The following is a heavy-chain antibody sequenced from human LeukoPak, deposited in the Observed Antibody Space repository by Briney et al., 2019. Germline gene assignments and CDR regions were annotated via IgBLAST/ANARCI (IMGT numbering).Heavy chain of an antibody. CDR2: ISGSSRAI. CDR1: GFTFRTYS. J-gene: IGHJ4*02. D-gene: IGHD1-20*01. CDR3: AKTLRITGTTYSTYYFDY. V-gene: IGHV3-21*04. Sequence: GGSLRLFCATSGFTFRTYSMKWVRQAPGKGLEWVSSISGSSRAIYYADSVKGRFTISRDNSKNTLYLQMNSLRAEDTAVYYCAKTLRITGTTYSTYYFDYWGQGTLVTVSS.